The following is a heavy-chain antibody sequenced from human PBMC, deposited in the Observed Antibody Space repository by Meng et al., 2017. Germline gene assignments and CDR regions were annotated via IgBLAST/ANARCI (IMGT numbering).Heavy chain of an antibody. CDR2: ISSSSSYI. CDR3: ARVLSSSGWSEIDY. D-gene: IGHD6-19*01. CDR1: GFTFSSYS. Sequence: EVQRVEPGGGTVKPGGSQRLSCAASGFTFSSYSMNWVRQAPGKGWEWVSSISSSSSYIYYADSVKGRFTITRDNAKNSLYLQMNSLRAEDTAVYYCARVLSSSGWSEIDYWGQGTLVTVSS. J-gene: IGHJ4*02. V-gene: IGHV3-21*01.